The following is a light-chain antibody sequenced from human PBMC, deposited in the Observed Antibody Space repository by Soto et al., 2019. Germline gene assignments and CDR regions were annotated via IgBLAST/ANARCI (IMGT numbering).Light chain of an antibody. Sequence: QSVLTQPPSVSGSPGQAVTFSCTGTNSDVGRYDYVSWYQQLPGEAPKLIIYDVTKRPSGVPTRFSGSKSGNTASLTISGLQAEDEADYFCSSFAGSYTHVFGSGTKVTGL. CDR1: NSDVGRYDY. CDR2: DVT. J-gene: IGLJ1*01. V-gene: IGLV2-11*01. CDR3: SSFAGSYTHV.